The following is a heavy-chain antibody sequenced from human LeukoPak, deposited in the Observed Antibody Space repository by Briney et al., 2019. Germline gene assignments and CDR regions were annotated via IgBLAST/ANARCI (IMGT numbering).Heavy chain of an antibody. V-gene: IGHV3-30*04. CDR1: GFTFSTYA. Sequence: GGSLRLSCAASGFTFSTYAMHWVRQAPGKGLEWVAVISYVGTHKYYADSVKGRFTISRDNSKNTLYLQMNSLRVEDTAVYYCAKALGRRSAIKGDYYFYMDVWGKGTTVTVSS. CDR3: AKALGRRSAIKGDYYFYMDV. D-gene: IGHD5-24*01. J-gene: IGHJ6*03. CDR2: ISYVGTHK.